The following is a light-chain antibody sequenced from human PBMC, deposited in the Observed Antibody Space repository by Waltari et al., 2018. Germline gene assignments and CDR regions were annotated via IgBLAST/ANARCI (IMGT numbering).Light chain of an antibody. CDR3: QQYDNWPPYI. V-gene: IGKV3-15*01. Sequence: EIVMTQSPATLSVSPGERATLSCRASQSVSSNLAWYQQKPGQAPRLLIYGASTRATGIPARFSGSGSGTEFTLTISSLQSEDFAVYYCQQYDNWPPYIFGQGTNLEIK. CDR2: GAS. CDR1: QSVSSN. J-gene: IGKJ2*01.